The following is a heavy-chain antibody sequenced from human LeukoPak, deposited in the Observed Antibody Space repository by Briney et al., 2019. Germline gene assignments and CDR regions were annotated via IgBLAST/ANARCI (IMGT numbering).Heavy chain of an antibody. Sequence: ASVKVSCKASGYTFTSYDINWVRQATGRGLEWMGWMNPNSGNTGYAQKFQGRVTMTRNTSISTAYMELSSLRSEDTAVYYCARGPHRITMVRGVMSWFDPWGQGTPVPVSS. D-gene: IGHD3-10*01. V-gene: IGHV1-8*01. CDR1: GYTFTSYD. J-gene: IGHJ5*02. CDR3: ARGPHRITMVRGVMSWFDP. CDR2: MNPNSGNT.